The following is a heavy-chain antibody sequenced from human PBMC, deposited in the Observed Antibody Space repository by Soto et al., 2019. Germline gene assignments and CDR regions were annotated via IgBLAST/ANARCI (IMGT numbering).Heavy chain of an antibody. D-gene: IGHD6-13*01. J-gene: IGHJ6*03. CDR2: ISGSGGST. CDR3: AKAGAQQLSGPYYYYYMDV. V-gene: IGHV3-23*01. Sequence: GGSLRLSCAASGFTFSSYAMSWVRQAPGKGLEWVSAISGSGGSTYYADSVKGRFTISRDNSKNTLYLQMNGLRAEDTAVYYCAKAGAQQLSGPYYYYYMDVWGKGTTVTVSS. CDR1: GFTFSSYA.